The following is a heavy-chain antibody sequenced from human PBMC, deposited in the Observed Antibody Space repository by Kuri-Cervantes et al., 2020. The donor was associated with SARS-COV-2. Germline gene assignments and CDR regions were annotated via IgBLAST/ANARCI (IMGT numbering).Heavy chain of an antibody. V-gene: IGHV3-30*04. Sequence: GESLKISCAASGFTFSSYAMHWVRQAPGKGLEWVAVISYDGSKKYYAESVKGRFTISRDNSKNTMYLQMNSLRAEDTAVYYCARGPYYYGDYPDYWGQGTLVTVSS. CDR3: ARGPYYYGDYPDY. D-gene: IGHD3-16*01. J-gene: IGHJ4*02. CDR1: GFTFSSYA. CDR2: ISYDGSKK.